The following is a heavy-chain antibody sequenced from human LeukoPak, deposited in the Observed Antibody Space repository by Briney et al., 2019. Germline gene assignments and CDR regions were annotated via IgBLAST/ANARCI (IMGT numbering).Heavy chain of an antibody. D-gene: IGHD2-15*01. CDR2: IYHSGST. CDR1: GGSISSGGYS. V-gene: IGHV4-30-2*01. CDR3: ARSLIYCSGGSCYPGWFDP. Sequence: PSETLSPTCAVSGGSISSGGYSWSWIRQPPGKGLEWIGYIYHSGSTYYNPSLKSRVTISVDRSKNQFSLKLSSVTAADTAVYYCARSLIYCSGGSCYPGWFDPWGQGTLVTVSS. J-gene: IGHJ5*02.